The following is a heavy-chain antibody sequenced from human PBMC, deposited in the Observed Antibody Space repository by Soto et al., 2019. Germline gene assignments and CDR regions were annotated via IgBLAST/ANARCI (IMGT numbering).Heavy chain of an antibody. CDR1: VGYISIGGYC. J-gene: IGHJ4*02. CDR3: AREYITTKRALDY. V-gene: IGHV4-31*03. CDR2: IYYSGST. Sequence: PSETLGITCTFCVGYISIGGYCWRWIRQHPGKDLEWIGYIYYSGSTYYNPSLKSRVTISVDTSKNQFSLKLSSVTAADTAVYYCAREYITTKRALDYWGQGTLVTVSS. D-gene: IGHD5-18*01.